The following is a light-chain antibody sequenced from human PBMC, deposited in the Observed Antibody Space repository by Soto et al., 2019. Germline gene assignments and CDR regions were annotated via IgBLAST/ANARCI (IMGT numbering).Light chain of an antibody. CDR2: GAS. Sequence: EIVLTQSPGTLSLSPGERATLSCRASQSVSSSYLAWYQQKPGQAPRLLIYGASSRATSIPDRFSGSGSGTDFTLTISRLEPEDFAVYYCQQYGCSPYTFGQGTKLEIK. CDR3: QQYGCSPYT. CDR1: QSVSSSY. V-gene: IGKV3-20*01. J-gene: IGKJ2*01.